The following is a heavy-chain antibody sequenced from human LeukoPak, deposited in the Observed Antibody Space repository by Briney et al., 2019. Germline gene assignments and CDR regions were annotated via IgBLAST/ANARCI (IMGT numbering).Heavy chain of an antibody. J-gene: IGHJ4*02. Sequence: ASVKVSCKASGYTFTTYGIFWVRQAPGQGLECMGWISAYNGNTNYAQKLQGRVNMTTDTSMSTAYMALRGLRSDDTAVYYCARGPLWFGEFYFDYWGQGTLVTVSS. CDR2: ISAYNGNT. CDR1: GYTFTTYG. V-gene: IGHV1-18*01. CDR3: ARGPLWFGEFYFDY. D-gene: IGHD3-10*01.